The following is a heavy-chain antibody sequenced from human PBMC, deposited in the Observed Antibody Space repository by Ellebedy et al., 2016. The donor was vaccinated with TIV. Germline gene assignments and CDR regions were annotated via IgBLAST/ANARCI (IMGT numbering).Heavy chain of an antibody. Sequence: PGGSLRLSCAASGFTFSFYWMHWVRQAPGKGLVWVSRINSDGSSTSYADSVKGRFTISRDNAKNTLYLQMNSLRAEDTAVYYCARDQGSYGRFDYWGQGTLVTVSS. CDR2: INSDGSST. CDR3: ARDQGSYGRFDY. CDR1: GFTFSFYW. V-gene: IGHV3-74*01. J-gene: IGHJ4*02. D-gene: IGHD1-26*01.